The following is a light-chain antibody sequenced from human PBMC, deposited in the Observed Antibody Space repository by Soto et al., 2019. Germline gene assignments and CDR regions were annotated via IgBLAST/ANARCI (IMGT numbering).Light chain of an antibody. CDR2: DVS. J-gene: IGLJ1*01. CDR3: SSHTSSSTSYV. V-gene: IGLV2-14*01. Sequence: QSALTQPASVSGSPGQSITISCTGTSSDVGGYNYVSWYQQHPGKAPKLMIYDVSNRPSGVSNRFSGSKSANTASLTISGLQAEDEAYYYCSSHTSSSTSYVFGTGTKLTVL. CDR1: SSDVGGYNY.